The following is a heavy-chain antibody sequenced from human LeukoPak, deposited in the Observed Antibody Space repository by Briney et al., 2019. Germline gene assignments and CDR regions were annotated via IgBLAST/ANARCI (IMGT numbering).Heavy chain of an antibody. CDR2: VNAGDGNT. Sequence: ASVKVSCKASGYTFTGYYMHWVRQAPGQGLEWMGWVNAGDGNTKVSQRFQGRVTITRDTSASTAYVELSSLTSEDTAVYYCARDLIFGVVNRFDYWGQGTLVTVSS. D-gene: IGHD3-3*01. J-gene: IGHJ4*02. CDR1: GYTFTGYY. CDR3: ARDLIFGVVNRFDY. V-gene: IGHV1-3*01.